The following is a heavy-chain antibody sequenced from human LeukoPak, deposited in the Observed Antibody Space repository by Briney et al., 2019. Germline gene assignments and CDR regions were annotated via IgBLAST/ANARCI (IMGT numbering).Heavy chain of an antibody. CDR2: IIPIFGTA. J-gene: IGHJ4*02. D-gene: IGHD3/OR15-3a*01. Sequence: SVKVSCKASGYTFTGYYMHWVRQAPGQGLEWMGRIIPIFGTANYAQKFQGRVTITADKSTSTAYMELSSLRSEDTAVYYCARARTGPFDYWGQGTLVTVSS. V-gene: IGHV1-69*06. CDR1: GYTFTGYY. CDR3: ARARTGPFDY.